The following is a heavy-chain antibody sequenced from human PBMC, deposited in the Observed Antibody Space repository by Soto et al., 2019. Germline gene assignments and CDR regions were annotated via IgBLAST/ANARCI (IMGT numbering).Heavy chain of an antibody. CDR1: SGSFSGYY. D-gene: IGHD2-21*02. V-gene: IGHV4-34*12. J-gene: IGHJ6*02. CDR2: IIHTGNT. CDR3: AGGYCGGDCYSPRLYYYGMDV. Sequence: ETLSLTCAVYSGSFSGYYWTWIRQPPGKGLEWIGQIIHTGNTNYNPSLKSRVTISEDTSKNQFSLKLTSVTAADTAMYYCAGGYCGGDCYSPRLYYYGMDVWGQGTTVTVS.